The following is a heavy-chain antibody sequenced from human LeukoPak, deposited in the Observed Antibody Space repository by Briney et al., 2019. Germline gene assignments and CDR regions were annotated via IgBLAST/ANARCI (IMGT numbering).Heavy chain of an antibody. Sequence: LAGGSLRLSCAASGFTFSSYWMSWVRQAPGKGLEWVANIKQDGSEKYYVDSVKGRFTISRDNAKNSLYLQMNSLRAEDTAVYYCARIPRCFDWLSAEFDYWGQGTLVTVSS. D-gene: IGHD3-9*01. J-gene: IGHJ4*02. V-gene: IGHV3-7*01. CDR1: GFTFSSYW. CDR2: IKQDGSEK. CDR3: ARIPRCFDWLSAEFDY.